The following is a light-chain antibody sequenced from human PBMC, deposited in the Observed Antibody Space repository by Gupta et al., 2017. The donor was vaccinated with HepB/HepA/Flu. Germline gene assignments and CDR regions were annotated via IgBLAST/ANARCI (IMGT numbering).Light chain of an antibody. Sequence: IHMTQSPSTLSASVGDRVTITCRASQSINTWLAWYQQKPGKAPKLLIYKASTLESGVPSRFSGSGSGTEFTLTISSLQPDDFATYYCQQYDSHLCSFGQGTKLEIK. CDR2: KAS. CDR1: QSINTW. V-gene: IGKV1-5*03. CDR3: QQYDSHLCS. J-gene: IGKJ2*04.